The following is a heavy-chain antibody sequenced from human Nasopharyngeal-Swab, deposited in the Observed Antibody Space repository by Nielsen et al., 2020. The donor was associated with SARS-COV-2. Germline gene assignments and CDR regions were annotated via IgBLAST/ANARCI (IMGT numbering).Heavy chain of an antibody. Sequence: GESLKISCKGSEYSFSNYWIGWVRQMPGKGLEWMGIIYPGDADSRYTPSLQGQVTITADTSISTAYLQWSSLKASDTAIYYCARGGDYSRTHFDYWGQGTLVTVSS. V-gene: IGHV5-51*01. CDR2: IYPGDADS. D-gene: IGHD4-11*01. J-gene: IGHJ4*02. CDR1: EYSFSNYW. CDR3: ARGGDYSRTHFDY.